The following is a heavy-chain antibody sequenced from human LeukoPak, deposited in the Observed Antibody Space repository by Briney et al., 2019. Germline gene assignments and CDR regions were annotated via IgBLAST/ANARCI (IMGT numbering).Heavy chain of an antibody. J-gene: IGHJ5*02. CDR3: AREVSDIVVVPAAFRWVWFDP. D-gene: IGHD2-2*01. CDR1: GYTFTSYG. V-gene: IGHV1-18*01. CDR2: ISAYNGNT. Sequence: ASVKVSCKASGYTFTSYGISWVRQAPGQGLEWMGWISAYNGNTNYAQKLQGRVTMTTDTSTSTAYMELRSLRSDDTAVYYCAREVSDIVVVPAAFRWVWFDPWGQGTLVTVSS.